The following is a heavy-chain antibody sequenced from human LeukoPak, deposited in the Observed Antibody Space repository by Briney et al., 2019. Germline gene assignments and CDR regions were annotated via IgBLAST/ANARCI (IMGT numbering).Heavy chain of an antibody. V-gene: IGHV3-11*01. CDR1: GFTFNDHY. D-gene: IGHD2-15*01. J-gene: IGHJ4*02. CDR2: ISSSGSTI. CDR3: AKSGLNRFDY. Sequence: GGSLRLSCAASGFTFNDHYMSWIRQAPGKGLEWVSYISSSGSTIYYADSVKGRFTISRDNSKNTLYLQMNSLRAEDTAVYYCAKSGLNRFDYWGQGTLVTVSS.